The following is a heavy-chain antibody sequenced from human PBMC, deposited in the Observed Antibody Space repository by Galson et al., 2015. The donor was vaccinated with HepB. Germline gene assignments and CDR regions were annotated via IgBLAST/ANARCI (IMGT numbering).Heavy chain of an antibody. CDR3: ARDPTPYYGSGSYTYYYYGMDV. D-gene: IGHD3-10*01. CDR2: ISSSSSTI. CDR1: GFTFSSYS. J-gene: IGHJ6*02. Sequence: SLRLSCAASGFTFSSYSMNWVRQAPGKGLEWVSYISSSSSTIYYADSVKGRFTISRDNAKNSLYLQMNSLRDEDTAVYYCARDPTPYYGSGSYTYYYYGMDVWGQGTTVTVSS. V-gene: IGHV3-48*02.